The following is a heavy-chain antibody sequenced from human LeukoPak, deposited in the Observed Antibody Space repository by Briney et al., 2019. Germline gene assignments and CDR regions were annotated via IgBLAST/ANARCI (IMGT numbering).Heavy chain of an antibody. CDR3: ARGPSRLGYYYYGMDV. D-gene: IGHD3-10*01. J-gene: IGHJ6*02. CDR1: GGSFSGYY. Sequence: SETLSLTCAVYGGSFSGYYWSWIRQPPGKGLEWIGEINHSGSTNYNPSLKSRVTISVDTSKNQSSLKLSSVTAADTAVYYCARGPSRLGYYYYGMDVWGQGTTVTVSS. V-gene: IGHV4-34*01. CDR2: INHSGST.